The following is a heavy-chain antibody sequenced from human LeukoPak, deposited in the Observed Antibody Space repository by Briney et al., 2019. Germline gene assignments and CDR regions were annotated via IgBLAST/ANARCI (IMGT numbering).Heavy chain of an antibody. J-gene: IGHJ4*02. CDR1: GFTFSSYA. Sequence: GGSLRLSCAASGFTFSSYAMHWVRQAPGKGLEWVAVLSYDGSNKYYADSVKGRFTISRDNSKNTLYLQMNSLRAEDTAVYYCARAYCSSTSCWPFDYWGQGTLVTVSS. V-gene: IGHV3-30*04. CDR2: LSYDGSNK. CDR3: ARAYCSSTSCWPFDY. D-gene: IGHD2-2*01.